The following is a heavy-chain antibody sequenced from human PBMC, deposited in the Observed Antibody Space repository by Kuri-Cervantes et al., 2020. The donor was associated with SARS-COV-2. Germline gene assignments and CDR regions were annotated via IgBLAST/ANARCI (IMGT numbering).Heavy chain of an antibody. CDR1: GFSLSTSGMC. CDR2: IDWDDDK. CDR3: ARMDYSYYYMDV. V-gene: IGHV2-70*01. Sequence: SGPTLVKPTQTLTLTCTFSGFSLSTSGMCVSWIRQPPGKALGWLALIDWDDDKYYSTSLKTRLIISKDTSKNQVVLTMTNMDPVDTATYYCARMDYSYYYMDVWGKGTTVTVSS. J-gene: IGHJ6*03.